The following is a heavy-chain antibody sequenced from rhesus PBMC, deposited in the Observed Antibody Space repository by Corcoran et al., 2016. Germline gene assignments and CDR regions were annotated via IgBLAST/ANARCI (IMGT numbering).Heavy chain of an antibody. D-gene: IGHD6-13*01. CDR1: GGSISSGYYY. CDR2: LTYSGST. V-gene: IGHV4-122*02. Sequence: QVQLQESGPGLVKPSETLSLTCAVSGGSISSGYYYWSWIRQPPGKGLEWIGYLTYSGSTSYNPSLKSRVTISRDPSKNQFSLKLSSVTAADTAVYYCARGGGMNPFDYWGQGVLVTVSS. J-gene: IGHJ4*01. CDR3: ARGGGMNPFDY.